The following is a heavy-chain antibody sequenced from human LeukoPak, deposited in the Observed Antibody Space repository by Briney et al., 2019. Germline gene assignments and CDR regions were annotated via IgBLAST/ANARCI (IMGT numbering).Heavy chain of an antibody. Sequence: PSETLSLTCTVSGGSISSGDYYCGWIRQPPGKGLEWMGYINHSGSTYYNPSLKSRITISVDTSKNQFSLKLSSVTAADTAVYYCARGSRDGYNWYYFDYWGQGTLVTVSS. CDR3: ARGSRDGYNWYYFDY. D-gene: IGHD5-24*01. CDR1: GGSISSGDYY. CDR2: INHSGST. V-gene: IGHV4-30-4*01. J-gene: IGHJ4*02.